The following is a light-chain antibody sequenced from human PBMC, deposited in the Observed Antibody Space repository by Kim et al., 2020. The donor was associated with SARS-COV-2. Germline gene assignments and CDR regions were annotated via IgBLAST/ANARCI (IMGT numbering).Light chain of an antibody. Sequence: QSALTQPRPVSGSPGQSVTISCTGTSSDVGGYNYVSWYQQHPGKAPKLMIYDVSKRPSGVPDRFSGSKSGNTASLTISGLQGEDEADYYCCSYAGSYTEVFGGGTQLTVL. CDR2: DVS. J-gene: IGLJ2*01. V-gene: IGLV2-11*01. CDR3: CSYAGSYTEV. CDR1: SSDVGGYNY.